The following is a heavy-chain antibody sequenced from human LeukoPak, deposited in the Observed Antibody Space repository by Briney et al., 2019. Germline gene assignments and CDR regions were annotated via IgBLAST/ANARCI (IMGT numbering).Heavy chain of an antibody. CDR2: IYHSGST. V-gene: IGHV4-38-2*01. CDR1: GYSISSGYY. CDR3: ASVWSRDYFDY. J-gene: IGHJ4*02. Sequence: PSETLSLTCAVSGYSISSGYYWGWIQPPPGKGLEWIGSIYHSGSTYYNPSLKSRVTISVDTSKNQFSLKLSSVTAADTAVYYCASVWSRDYFDYWGQGTLVTVSS. D-gene: IGHD3-10*01.